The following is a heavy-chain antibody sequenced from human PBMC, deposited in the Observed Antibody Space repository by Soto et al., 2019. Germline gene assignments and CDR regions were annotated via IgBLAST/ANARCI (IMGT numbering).Heavy chain of an antibody. CDR3: AREGANCGSTSCAPPYRVYDYYYGMDV. D-gene: IGHD2-2*01. Sequence: QVQLVQSGAEVKKPGSSVKVSCKASGGTFSSYAISWVRQAPGQGLEWIGGIMPIFGTANYAQKFQDRVKVNRDESTSKAYLELSRLRTDDTAVYYCAREGANCGSTSCAPPYRVYDYYYGMDVWVQGTTVTVSS. CDR1: GGTFSSYA. V-gene: IGHV1-69*01. J-gene: IGHJ6*01. CDR2: IMPIFGTA.